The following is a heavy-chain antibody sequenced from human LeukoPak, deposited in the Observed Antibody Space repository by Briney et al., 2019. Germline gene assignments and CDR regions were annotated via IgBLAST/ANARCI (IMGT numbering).Heavy chain of an antibody. Sequence: GGSLRLSCTASGFTFSDYWMTWVRQAPGKGPEWVAYIKQDGSQRYYVDSVRGRFTISRDNAKNSLFLQMNGLRAEDTAVYYSARRGGSSSRRSPIDYWGQGTLVTVSS. CDR2: IKQDGSQR. V-gene: IGHV3-7*01. CDR3: ARRGGSSSRRSPIDY. J-gene: IGHJ4*02. D-gene: IGHD6-6*01. CDR1: GFTFSDYW.